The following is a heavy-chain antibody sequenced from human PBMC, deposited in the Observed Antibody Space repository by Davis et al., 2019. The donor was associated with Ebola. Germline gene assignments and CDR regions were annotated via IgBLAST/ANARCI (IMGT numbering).Heavy chain of an antibody. V-gene: IGHV3-23*01. CDR1: GFTFKNYA. CDR2: INTRGGST. Sequence: PGGSLRLSCAASGFTFKNYAMSWVRQAPGKGLEWVSGINTRGGSTYYADSVKGRFTISRDNSKNTLYLQMNRLRGEDTAVYYCGKGVIDDSTGTHFDYWGQGTLVTVSS. D-gene: IGHD3-22*01. J-gene: IGHJ4*02. CDR3: GKGVIDDSTGTHFDY.